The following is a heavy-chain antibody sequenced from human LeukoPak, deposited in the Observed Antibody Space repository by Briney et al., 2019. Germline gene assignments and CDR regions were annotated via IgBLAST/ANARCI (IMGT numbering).Heavy chain of an antibody. J-gene: IGHJ4*02. CDR2: ISYDGSNK. Sequence: GGSLRLSCAASGFTFSNYAMHWVRQAPGKGLEWVAVISYDGSNKYYADSVKGRFTISRDNSKNTLYLQMNSLRAEDTAVYYCARDPKPSSWYEAYFDYWGQGTLVTVSS. D-gene: IGHD6-13*01. CDR3: ARDPKPSSWYEAYFDY. CDR1: GFTFSNYA. V-gene: IGHV3-30-3*01.